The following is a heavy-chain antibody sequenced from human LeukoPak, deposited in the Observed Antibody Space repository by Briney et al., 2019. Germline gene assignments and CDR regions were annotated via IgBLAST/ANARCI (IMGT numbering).Heavy chain of an antibody. V-gene: IGHV3-73*01. CDR1: GFTFSDFA. J-gene: IGHJ1*01. D-gene: IGHD5-24*01. Sequence: PGGSLRLSCAASGFTFSDFAMHWVRQAPGKGLEWVGRIRNNVNNYATEYAASVKGRFTISRDDSKSTVYLQMDSLQTDDTAVYYCSRTWQTHHWGQGTQVTVSS. CDR3: SRTWQTHH. CDR2: IRNNVNNYAT.